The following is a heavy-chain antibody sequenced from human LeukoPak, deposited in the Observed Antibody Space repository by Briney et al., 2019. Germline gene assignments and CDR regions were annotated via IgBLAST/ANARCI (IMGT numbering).Heavy chain of an antibody. CDR3: TRLRGSGWYNYYYYMDV. Sequence: SETLSLTCTVSGGSISSYYWSWIRQPPGKGLEWIGYIYYSGSTNYNPSLKSRVTISVDTSKNQFSLKLSSVTAADTAVYYCTRLRGSGWYNYYYYMDVWGKGTTVTISS. D-gene: IGHD6-19*01. V-gene: IGHV4-59*12. CDR1: GGSISSYY. J-gene: IGHJ6*03. CDR2: IYYSGST.